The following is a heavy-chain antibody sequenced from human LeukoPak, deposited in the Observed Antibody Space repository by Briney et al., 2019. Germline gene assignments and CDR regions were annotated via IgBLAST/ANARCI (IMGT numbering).Heavy chain of an antibody. CDR2: IIPIFGTA. CDR3: ARDEYSSSSGYYYYYMDV. D-gene: IGHD6-6*01. V-gene: IGHV1-69*01. J-gene: IGHJ6*03. CDR1: GGTFSSYA. Sequence: ASVKVSCKASGGTFSSYAISWARQAPGQGLEWMGGIIPIFGTANYAQKFQGRVTITADESTSTAYMELSSLRSEDTAVYYCARDEYSSSSGYYYYYMDVWGKGTTVTVSS.